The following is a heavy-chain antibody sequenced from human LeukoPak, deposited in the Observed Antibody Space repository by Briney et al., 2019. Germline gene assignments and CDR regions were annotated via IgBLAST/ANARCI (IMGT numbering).Heavy chain of an antibody. V-gene: IGHV4-39*01. CDR2: IYYSGKT. J-gene: IGHJ4*02. CDR3: ASIAWFAEFYFDC. D-gene: IGHD3-10*01. CDR1: GGSISRSSHY. Sequence: SETLSLTCSVSGGSISRSSHYWGWVRQPPGKGLEWIGSIYYSGKTYYNPSLKSRATISEDTSKNQFSLKLSSVTAADTAVYYCASIAWFAEFYFDCWGQGTLVTVSS.